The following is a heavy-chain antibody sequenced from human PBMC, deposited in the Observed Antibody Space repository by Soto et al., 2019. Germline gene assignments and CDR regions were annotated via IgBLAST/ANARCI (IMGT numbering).Heavy chain of an antibody. V-gene: IGHV1-2*02. CDR2: INPNSGGT. J-gene: IGHJ5*02. Sequence: GASVKVSCKASGYTFTGYYMHWVRQAPGQGLEWMGWINPNSGGTNYAQKFQGRVTMTRDTSISTAYMELSRLRSDDTAVYYCARDNITIFGVVIWSRFGPWGQGTLVTVSS. CDR3: ARDNITIFGVVIWSRFGP. D-gene: IGHD3-3*01. CDR1: GYTFTGYY.